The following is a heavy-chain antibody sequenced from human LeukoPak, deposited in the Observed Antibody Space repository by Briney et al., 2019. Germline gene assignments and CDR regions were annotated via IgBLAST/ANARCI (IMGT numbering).Heavy chain of an antibody. CDR2: MSYDGSNK. V-gene: IGHV3-30-3*01. CDR3: ARVYPPQVGIFYYFDY. J-gene: IGHJ4*02. Sequence: GGSLRLSCAVSGFTFSSYAIHWVRQAPGKGLEWVAIMSYDGSNKYADSVKGRFTISRDNSKNTLYLQMNSLRAEDTAVYYCARVYPPQVGIFYYFDYWGQGTLVTVSS. CDR1: GFTFSSYA. D-gene: IGHD1-26*01.